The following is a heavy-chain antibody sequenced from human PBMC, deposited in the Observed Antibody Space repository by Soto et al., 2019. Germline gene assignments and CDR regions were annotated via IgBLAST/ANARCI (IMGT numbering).Heavy chain of an antibody. CDR2: ISGNSDSV. J-gene: IGHJ4*02. Sequence: GGALRLSCAASGFIFEDYVMHWVRQAPGKGLEWVSGISGNSDSVSYADSVKGRFTTSRDNAKNSLYLLMNILTADDTAFYYYAKSLSPTPVVATTRFDYWCQGTLVTVSS. CDR3: AKSLSPTPVVATTRFDY. V-gene: IGHV3-9*01. D-gene: IGHD2-15*01. CDR1: GFIFEDYV.